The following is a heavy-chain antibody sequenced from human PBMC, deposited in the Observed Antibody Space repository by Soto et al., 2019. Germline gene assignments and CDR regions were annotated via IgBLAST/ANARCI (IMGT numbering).Heavy chain of an antibody. D-gene: IGHD5-18*01. CDR1: GDSVSSKTAA. J-gene: IGHJ5*02. V-gene: IGHV6-1*01. CDR2: TYFRSRWYN. Sequence: PSQTLSLTCAISGDSVSSKTAAWNWIRQSPSRGLEWLGRTYFRSRWYNDYVISVKSRITINPDTSKNQFSLLLNSVTPEDTAVYFCSRVTFNHLVTWLDHWGQGTLVTVSS. CDR3: SRVTFNHLVTWLDH.